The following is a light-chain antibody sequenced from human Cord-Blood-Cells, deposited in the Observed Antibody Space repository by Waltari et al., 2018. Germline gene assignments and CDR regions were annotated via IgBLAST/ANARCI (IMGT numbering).Light chain of an antibody. V-gene: IGLV2-23*03. CDR2: EGS. CDR3: CSYAGSSTFVV. Sequence: QSALTQPASVSGSPGKSITIPCTGTSSAVGSYNLVSCYQQHPGKDPKLMIYEGSKRPSGVSNRFSGSKSGNTASLTISVLQAEDEADYYCCSYAGSSTFVVFGGGTKLTVL. J-gene: IGLJ2*01. CDR1: SSAVGSYNL.